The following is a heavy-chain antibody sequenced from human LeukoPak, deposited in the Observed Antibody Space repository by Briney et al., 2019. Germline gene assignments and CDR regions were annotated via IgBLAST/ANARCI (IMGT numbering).Heavy chain of an antibody. Sequence: SGTLSLTCGVSGGSFSSTNWWWWLRQPPGQGVEWIGEISLSGLTNYNPSLKSRVTMSLDKSKNHLSLNLTSVTAADTAVYYCSRESGAFSPFGYWGQGTLVTVSS. CDR2: ISLSGLT. D-gene: IGHD1-26*01. CDR3: SRESGAFSPFGY. CDR1: GGSFSSTNW. V-gene: IGHV4-4*02. J-gene: IGHJ4*02.